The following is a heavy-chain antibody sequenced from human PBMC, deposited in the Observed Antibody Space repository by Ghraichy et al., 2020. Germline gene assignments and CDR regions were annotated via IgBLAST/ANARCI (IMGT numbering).Heavy chain of an antibody. CDR1: GFTFSTYT. V-gene: IGHV3-21*01. Sequence: GGSLRLSCAASGFTFSTYTINWVRQAPGKVLEWVSSISSTSYYIYYADSVKGRFTISRDNAKSSLYLQMNSLRAEDTAVYYCARDSAWLKFDAWGQGTLVTVSS. CDR3: ARDSAWLKFDA. CDR2: ISSTSYYI. D-gene: IGHD5-12*01. J-gene: IGHJ4*02.